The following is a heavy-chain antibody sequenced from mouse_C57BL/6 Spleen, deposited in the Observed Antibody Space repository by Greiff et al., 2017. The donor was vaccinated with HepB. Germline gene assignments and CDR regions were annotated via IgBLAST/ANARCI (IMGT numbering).Heavy chain of an antibody. CDR1: GFTFTDYY. CDR2: IRNKANGYTT. CDR3: ARLYDYGMDY. Sequence: EVMLVESGGGLVQPGGSLSLSCAASGFTFTDYYMSWVRQPPGKALEWLGFIRNKANGYTTEYSASVKGRFTISRDNSQSILYLQMNALRAEDSATYYCARLYDYGMDYWGQGTSVTVSS. V-gene: IGHV7-3*01. J-gene: IGHJ4*01. D-gene: IGHD2-4*01.